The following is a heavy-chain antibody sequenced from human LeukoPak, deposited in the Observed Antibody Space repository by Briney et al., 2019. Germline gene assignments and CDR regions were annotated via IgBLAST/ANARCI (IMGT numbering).Heavy chain of an antibody. D-gene: IGHD6-6*01. Sequence: ASVKVSCKASGYTFTSYGISWVRQAPGQGLEWMGQIHSNSGGEKYAQKFQGRVTVLRDTSINTIYMGLTSLTSDDTAVYYCAREPYSSSSDRHGRTFDYWGQGTLVTVSS. CDR3: AREPYSSSSDRHGRTFDY. V-gene: IGHV1-2*06. CDR1: GYTFTSYG. J-gene: IGHJ4*02. CDR2: IHSNSGGE.